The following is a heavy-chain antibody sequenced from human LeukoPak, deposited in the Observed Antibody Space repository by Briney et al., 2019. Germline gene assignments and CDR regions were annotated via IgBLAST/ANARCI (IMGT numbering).Heavy chain of an antibody. D-gene: IGHD2-2*01. CDR1: GFTFSSYG. V-gene: IGHV3-30*02. CDR2: IRYDGSNK. J-gene: IGHJ3*02. Sequence: GGSLRLSCAASGFTFSSYGVHWVRQAPGKGLEWVAFIRYDGSNKYYADSVKGRFTISRDNSKNTLYLQMNSLRAEDTAVYYCASGQGTSSWGDPTPDAFDIWGQGTMVTVSS. CDR3: ASGQGTSSWGDPTPDAFDI.